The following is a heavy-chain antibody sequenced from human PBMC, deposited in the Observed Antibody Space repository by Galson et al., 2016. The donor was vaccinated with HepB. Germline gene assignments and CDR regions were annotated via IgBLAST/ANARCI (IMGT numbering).Heavy chain of an antibody. CDR1: GFTVSGNF. CDR3: ARVRAFWSGPPYYFES. V-gene: IGHV3-66*01. J-gene: IGHJ4*02. D-gene: IGHD3-3*01. Sequence: SLRLSCAASGFTVSGNFMSWVRQAPGKGLEYVSSIYNSGSTYYIDSVKGRFTISRDHSKNTLNLQMNSLRDEDTAVYYCARVRAFWSGPPYYFESWGQGTLVIVSS. CDR2: IYNSGST.